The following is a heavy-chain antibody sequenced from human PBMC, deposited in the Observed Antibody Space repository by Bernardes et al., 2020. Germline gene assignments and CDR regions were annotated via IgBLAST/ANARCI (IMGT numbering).Heavy chain of an antibody. Sequence: GGSLRLSCAASGFTFSDYTMTCVRQAPGKGLELVSCISSSGSYIYYTDSVKGRFTISRDNAKKSLYLQMNSLTAEDTAVYYCARRLASYTGYDNPAFDYWGQGTVVTVSS. J-gene: IGHJ4*02. D-gene: IGHD5-12*01. CDR1: GFTFSDYT. V-gene: IGHV3-21*01. CDR2: ISSSGSYI. CDR3: ARRLASYTGYDNPAFDY.